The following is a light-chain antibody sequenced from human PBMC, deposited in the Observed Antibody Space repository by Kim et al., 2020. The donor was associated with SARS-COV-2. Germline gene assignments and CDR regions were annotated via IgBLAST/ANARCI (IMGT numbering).Light chain of an antibody. CDR1: QSVSNNS. CDR3: QQYGSSPPWT. CDR2: GAS. V-gene: IGKV3-20*01. J-gene: IGKJ1*01. Sequence: PGERATLSCRASQSVSNNSLAWYQQKPGQTPRLLIYGASSRATGIPDRFSGSGSGTDFTLTISRLQPEDFAVYYCQQYGSSPPWTFGQGTKVDIK.